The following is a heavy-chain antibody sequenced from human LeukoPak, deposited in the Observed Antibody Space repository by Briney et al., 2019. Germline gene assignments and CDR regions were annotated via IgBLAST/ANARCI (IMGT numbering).Heavy chain of an antibody. J-gene: IGHJ4*02. V-gene: IGHV1-69*01. Sequence: SVKVSCKASGGTFSSYAISWVRQAPGQGLEWMGGIIPIVGTANYAQKFQGRVTITADESTSTAYMELSSLRSEDTAVYYCARDSFNYGGNSGTDYWGQGTLVTVSS. CDR3: ARDSFNYGGNSGTDY. D-gene: IGHD4-23*01. CDR1: GGTFSSYA. CDR2: IIPIVGTA.